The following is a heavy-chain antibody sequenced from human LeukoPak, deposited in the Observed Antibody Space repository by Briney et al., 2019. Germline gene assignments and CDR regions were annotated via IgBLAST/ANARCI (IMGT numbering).Heavy chain of an antibody. CDR1: GFTFSSYS. D-gene: IGHD3-22*01. Sequence: GSLRLSCAASGFTFSSYSMNWVRQAPGKGLQWVSSISISSRYIYYADSVKGRFTISRDNAKNSLYLQMNRLRAEDTAVYYCARDPHYYDSSDTYYYYYMDVWGKGTTVTVSS. V-gene: IGHV3-21*01. J-gene: IGHJ6*03. CDR3: ARDPHYYDSSDTYYYYYMDV. CDR2: ISISSRYI.